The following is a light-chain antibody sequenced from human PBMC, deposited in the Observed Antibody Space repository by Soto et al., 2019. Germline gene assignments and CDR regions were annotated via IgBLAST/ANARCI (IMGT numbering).Light chain of an antibody. J-gene: IGKJ1*01. Sequence: EIVLTQSPAILSMSPGERATISCRASQSVSSYFAWYQQKPGKAPRLLIYDASNMATGVPARFSGSGSGTVFTLTICSLEPEDFAVYYCQQRRYWPVTFGQGTKV. V-gene: IGKV3-11*01. CDR3: QQRRYWPVT. CDR1: QSVSSY. CDR2: DAS.